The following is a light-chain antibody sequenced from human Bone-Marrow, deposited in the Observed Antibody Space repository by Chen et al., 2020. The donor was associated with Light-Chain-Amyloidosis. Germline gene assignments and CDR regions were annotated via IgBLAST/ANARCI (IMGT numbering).Light chain of an antibody. CDR1: DSNLGTDT. CDR2: RND. CDR3: ATWDHGLNVGL. J-gene: IGLJ2*01. Sequence: QSVLTQPPSASGTPGQRVTISCSGSDSNLGTDTVYWYQQVPGTTPKLLIYRNDQRPSGIPDRFSGSKSGTSASLAISGLRSEDEADYYCATWDHGLNVGLFGGGTKLTVL. V-gene: IGLV1-47*01.